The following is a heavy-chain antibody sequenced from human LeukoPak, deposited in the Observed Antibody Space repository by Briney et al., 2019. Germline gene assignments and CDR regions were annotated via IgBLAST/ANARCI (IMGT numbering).Heavy chain of an antibody. CDR1: GFTFTNYG. CDR3: TRDFSNTSGFKVVVDF. J-gene: IGHJ4*02. D-gene: IGHD6-19*01. CDR2: MSAYNGDK. Sequence: GASVKVSCKASGFTFTNYGISWVRQAPGPRLEWMGWMSAYNGDKKYAQNFQGRLSMTTDSSMSKAYMELRSLRSDDTAVYYCTRDFSNTSGFKVVVDFWGQGTLVTVSS. V-gene: IGHV1-18*04.